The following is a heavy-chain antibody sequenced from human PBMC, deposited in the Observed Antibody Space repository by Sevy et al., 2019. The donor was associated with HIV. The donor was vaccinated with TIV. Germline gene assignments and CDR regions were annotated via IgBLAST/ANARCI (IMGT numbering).Heavy chain of an antibody. CDR1: GGSISSYY. D-gene: IGHD3-22*01. Sequence: SETLSLTCTVSGGSISSYYWSWIRQPPGKGLEWIGYIYYSGSTNHNPSLKSRVTISVDTSKNQFSLKLSSVTAADTAVYYCARGQYYDSSVYYYGGYYFDYWGQGTLVTVSS. V-gene: IGHV4-59*01. J-gene: IGHJ4*02. CDR2: IYYSGST. CDR3: ARGQYYDSSVYYYGGYYFDY.